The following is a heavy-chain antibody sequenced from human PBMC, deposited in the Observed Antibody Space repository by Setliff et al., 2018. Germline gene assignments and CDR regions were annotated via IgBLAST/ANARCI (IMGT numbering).Heavy chain of an antibody. CDR1: GDSINFYY. CDR2: IWSSGTT. D-gene: IGHD1-20*01. CDR3: ARQSSVYKWFDP. J-gene: IGHJ5*02. Sequence: NPSETLSLTCSISGDSINFYYWSWLRQPPGKGLEWIGYIWSSGTTNYNASLAGRVTISVDASKNQFSLKLKSVTAADTAVYYCARQSSVYKWFDPWGQGTLVTVSS. V-gene: IGHV4-59*08.